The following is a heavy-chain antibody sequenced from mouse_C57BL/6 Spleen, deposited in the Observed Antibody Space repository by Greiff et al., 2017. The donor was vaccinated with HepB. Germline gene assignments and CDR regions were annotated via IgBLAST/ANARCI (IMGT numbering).Heavy chain of an antibody. CDR2: IRNKANNHAT. CDR3: ARGTWNAMDY. J-gene: IGHJ4*01. D-gene: IGHD5-1*01. CDR1: GFTFSDAW. Sequence: EVKLVESGGGLVQPGGSMKLSCAASGFTFSDAWMDWVRQSPETGLEWVAEIRNKANNHATYYAESVKGRFTISRDDSKSSVYLQMNSLRAEDTGIYYFARGTWNAMDYWGQGTSVTVSS. V-gene: IGHV6-6*01.